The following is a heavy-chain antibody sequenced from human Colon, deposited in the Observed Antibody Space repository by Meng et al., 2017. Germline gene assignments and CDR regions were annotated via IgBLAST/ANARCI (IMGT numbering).Heavy chain of an antibody. CDR2: INHSGGT. D-gene: IGHD3-10*01. V-gene: IGHV4-4*02. Sequence: QVQLWGQGPGRGKPLGTLSLPCSVSGGSISSNYWWTWVRQPPGKGLEWIGEINHSGGTSYVPSLKSRITISVDKSNNLLSLKLNSVTAADTAMYYCARRNTRNSGGGNNYWGQGTLVTVSS. CDR1: GGSISSNYW. J-gene: IGHJ4*02. CDR3: ARRNTRNSGGGNNY.